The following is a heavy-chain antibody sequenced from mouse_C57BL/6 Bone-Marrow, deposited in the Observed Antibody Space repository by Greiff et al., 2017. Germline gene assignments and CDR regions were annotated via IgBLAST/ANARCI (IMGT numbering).Heavy chain of an antibody. J-gene: IGHJ2*01. CDR2: IFPGSGST. Sequence: VKLMESGPELVKPGASVKISCKASGYTFTDYYINWAKQRPGQGLEWIGWIFPGSGSTYYNEKFKGKATLTVDKSSSTAYLLLSSLTSEDSAVYCCAGEGKTGTRGDYWGQGTTLTVSS. CDR1: GYTFTDYY. CDR3: AGEGKTGTRGDY. V-gene: IGHV1-75*01. D-gene: IGHD4-1*01.